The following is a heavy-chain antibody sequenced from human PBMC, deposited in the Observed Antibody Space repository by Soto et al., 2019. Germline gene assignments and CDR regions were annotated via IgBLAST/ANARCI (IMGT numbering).Heavy chain of an antibody. V-gene: IGHV3-23*01. CDR3: AKWSGYDFWSGYSFDMDV. CDR1: GFIFSSYA. Sequence: HPGGSLRLSCAASGFIFSSYAMSWVRQAPGKGLEWVSAISGSGGSTYYADSVKGRFTISRDNSKNTLYLQMNSLRAEDTAVYYCAKWSGYDFWSGYSFDMDVWGQGTTVTVSS. J-gene: IGHJ6*02. CDR2: ISGSGGST. D-gene: IGHD3-3*01.